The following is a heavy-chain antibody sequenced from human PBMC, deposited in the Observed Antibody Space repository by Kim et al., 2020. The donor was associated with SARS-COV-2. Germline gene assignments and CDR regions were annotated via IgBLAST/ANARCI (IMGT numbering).Heavy chain of an antibody. CDR1: GDSVSSDSAT. Sequence: SQTLSLTCAIFGDSVSSDSATWHWIRQSPSGGLECLGRTYYRSKWYNDYAVSVESRITINPDASKNQFSLQMISVTPEDTAVYYCARSGTTITTGCFDPWGQGTLVTVSS. D-gene: IGHD4-4*01. CDR2: TYYRSKWYN. V-gene: IGHV6-1*01. CDR3: ARSGTTITTGCFDP. J-gene: IGHJ5*02.